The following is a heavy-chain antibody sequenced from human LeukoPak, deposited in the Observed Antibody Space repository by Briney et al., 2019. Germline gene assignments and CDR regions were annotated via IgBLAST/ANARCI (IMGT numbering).Heavy chain of an antibody. CDR1: GGSISSGSYY. D-gene: IGHD3-22*01. CDR3: ARDGDMIVVQ. J-gene: IGHJ4*02. Sequence: SETLSLTCTVSGGSISSGSYYWSWIRQPAGKGLEWIGRIYTSGSTNYNPSLKSRVNISVDTSKNQFSLKLSSVTAADTAVYYCARDGDMIVVQWGQGTLVTVSS. CDR2: IYTSGST. V-gene: IGHV4-61*02.